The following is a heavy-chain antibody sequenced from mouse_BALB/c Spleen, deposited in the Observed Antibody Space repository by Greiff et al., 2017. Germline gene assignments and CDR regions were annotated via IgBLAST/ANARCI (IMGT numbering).Heavy chain of an antibody. CDR3: TSAIRDYAMGY. CDR2: IRLKSNNYAT. Sequence: EVKLLESGGGLVQPGGSMKLSCVASGFTFSNYWMNWVRQSPEKGLEWVAEIRLKSNNYATHYAESVKGRFTISRDDSKSSVYLQMNNLRAEDTGIYYCTSAIRDYAMGYWGQETSVTVSS. V-gene: IGHV6-6*02. CDR1: GFTFSNYW. J-gene: IGHJ4*01.